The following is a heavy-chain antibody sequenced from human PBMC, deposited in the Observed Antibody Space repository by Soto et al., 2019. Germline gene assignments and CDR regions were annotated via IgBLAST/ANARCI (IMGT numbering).Heavy chain of an antibody. CDR1: GYSISSGYY. D-gene: IGHD1-26*01. V-gene: IGHV4-38-2*02. Sequence: SETLSLTCAVSGYSISSGYYWGWIRQPPGKGLEWIGSIYHSGSTYYNPSLKSRVTISVDTSKNQFSLKLSSVTAAATAVYYCARDFYSLGSYSGGPGTLLTVSS. J-gene: IGHJ4*02. CDR2: IYHSGST. CDR3: ARDFYSLGSYS.